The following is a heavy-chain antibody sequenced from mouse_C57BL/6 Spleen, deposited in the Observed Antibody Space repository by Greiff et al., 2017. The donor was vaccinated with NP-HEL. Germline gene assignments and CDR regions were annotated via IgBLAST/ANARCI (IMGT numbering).Heavy chain of an antibody. Sequence: VQLQQSGAELVMPGASVKLSCKASGYTFTSYWMHWVKQRPGQGLEWIGEIDPSDSYTNYNQKLKGKSTLTVDKSSSTTYMQLSSLTSEDSAFSYCERWNTTVPYYFDYRGQGTTLAVSS. J-gene: IGHJ2*01. CDR1: GYTFTSYW. CDR2: IDPSDSYT. V-gene: IGHV1-69*01. CDR3: ERWNTTVPYYFDY. D-gene: IGHD1-1*01.